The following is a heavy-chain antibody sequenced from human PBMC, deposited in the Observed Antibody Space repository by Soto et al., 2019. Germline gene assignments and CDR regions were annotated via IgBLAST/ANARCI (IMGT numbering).Heavy chain of an antibody. J-gene: IGHJ4*02. CDR2: MYYSGST. D-gene: IGHD3-16*01. Sequence: QLQLQESGPGLVKPSETLSLTCTVSGGSISSNSYYWGWIRQPPGKGLEWIGSMYYSGSTYYNPSLKSRVTISVDTSKNQFSLKVSSVTAADTAVYYCASERLVLRSYFDCWGQGTLITVSS. CDR1: GGSISSNSYY. CDR3: ASERLVLRSYFDC. V-gene: IGHV4-39*01.